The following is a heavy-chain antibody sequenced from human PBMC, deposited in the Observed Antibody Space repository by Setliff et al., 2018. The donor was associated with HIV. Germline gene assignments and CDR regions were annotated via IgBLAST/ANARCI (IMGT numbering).Heavy chain of an antibody. D-gene: IGHD3-22*01. CDR3: AKGSGFYDY. CDR2: MYDGGST. J-gene: IGHJ4*02. Sequence: GGSLRLSCAASGFNVNNKYMSWVRRAPGKGLEWVALMYDGGSTYYADSVKGRFTITRDISKNTLDLQMNSLRVDDTAVYYCAKGSGFYDYWGQGTLVTVSS. V-gene: IGHV3-53*01. CDR1: GFNVNNKY.